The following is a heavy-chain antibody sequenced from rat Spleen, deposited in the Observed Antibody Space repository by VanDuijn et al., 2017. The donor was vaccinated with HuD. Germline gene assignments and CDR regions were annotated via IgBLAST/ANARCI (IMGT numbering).Heavy chain of an antibody. Sequence: EVQLVESGGGLVQPGRSLKLSCAASGFTFSNYDMAWVRQAPTKGLEWIASITAGGGNTYHRDSVKGRFTISRDNAKNTQYLQMDSLRSEDTATYYCARHGIYNNYGWFAYWGQGTLVTVSS. CDR3: ARHGIYNNYGWFAY. J-gene: IGHJ3*01. D-gene: IGHD1-10*01. V-gene: IGHV5S23*01. CDR1: GFTFSNYD. CDR2: ITAGGGNT.